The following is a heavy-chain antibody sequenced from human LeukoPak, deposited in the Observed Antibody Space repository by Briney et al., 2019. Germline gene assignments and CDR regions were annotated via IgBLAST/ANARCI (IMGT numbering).Heavy chain of an antibody. J-gene: IGHJ6*03. CDR3: ARQPSGSYGGEDYYYYMDV. D-gene: IGHD1-26*01. CDR2: IYYSGNT. Sequence: SETLSLTCTVSGGSISSSSYYWGWLRQPPGEGLEWIGSIYYSGNTYYNPSLKSRVTISVDTSKNQFSLKLSSVTAADTAVYYCARQPSGSYGGEDYYYYMDVWGKGTTVTVSS. CDR1: GGSISSSSYY. V-gene: IGHV4-39*07.